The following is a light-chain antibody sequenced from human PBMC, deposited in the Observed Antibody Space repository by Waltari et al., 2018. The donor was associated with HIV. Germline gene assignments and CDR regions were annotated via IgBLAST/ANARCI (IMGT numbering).Light chain of an antibody. CDR2: KDR. V-gene: IGLV3-25*03. Sequence: SYELTQPPSVSVSPGQTARISCSGDALPNHYAYFYQLKPGQAPVQVIDKDRERPSGIPGRFSASTSGTTVMLTISGVQAEDEADYFCQSADSSGSYVVFGGGTKLTVL. CDR1: ALPNHY. J-gene: IGLJ2*01. CDR3: QSADSSGSYVV.